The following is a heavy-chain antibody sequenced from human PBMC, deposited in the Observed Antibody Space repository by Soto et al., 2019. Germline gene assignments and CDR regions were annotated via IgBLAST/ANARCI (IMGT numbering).Heavy chain of an antibody. V-gene: IGHV3-23*01. Sequence: EVQLLESGGGLVQPGGSLRLSCAASGFTFSSYAMSWVRQAPGKGLEWVSAISGSGGSTYYADSVKGRFTISRDNSKNTLYLQMNSLRAEDTAVYYGAKSGGGYYYGMDVWGQGTTVTVSS. CDR3: AKSGGGYYYGMDV. J-gene: IGHJ6*02. CDR2: ISGSGGST. D-gene: IGHD2-15*01. CDR1: GFTFSSYA.